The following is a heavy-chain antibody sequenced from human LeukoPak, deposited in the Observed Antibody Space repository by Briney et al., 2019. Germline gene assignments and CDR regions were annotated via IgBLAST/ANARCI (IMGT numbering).Heavy chain of an antibody. J-gene: IGHJ4*02. CDR1: GFTFSNYV. V-gene: IGHV3-33*01. D-gene: IGHD5-18*01. CDR2: IWYDGSGG. Sequence: GGSLRLSCAASGFTFSNYVMHWVRQAPGKGLEWVAAIWYDGSGGYYADSVKGRFTISRDNSKNTLYLQMNSLRAEDTAVYYCARPIRKLWTYGYFDYWGQGTLVTVSS. CDR3: ARPIRKLWTYGYFDY.